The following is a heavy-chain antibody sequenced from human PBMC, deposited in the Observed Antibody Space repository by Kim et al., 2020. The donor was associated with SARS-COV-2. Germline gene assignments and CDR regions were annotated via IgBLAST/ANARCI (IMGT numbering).Heavy chain of an antibody. CDR3: ARYHEYSSSHV. J-gene: IGHJ6*02. V-gene: IGHV1-69*01. D-gene: IGHD6-6*01. Sequence: NDAQKFQGRVTITADESTSTAYMELSSLRSEDTAVYYCARYHEYSSSHVWGQGTTVTVSS.